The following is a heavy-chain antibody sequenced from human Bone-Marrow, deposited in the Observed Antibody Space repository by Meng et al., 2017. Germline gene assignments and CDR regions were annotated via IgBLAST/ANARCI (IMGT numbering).Heavy chain of an antibody. D-gene: IGHD1/OR15-1a*01. CDR3: VRSRAWVRTGFDP. V-gene: IGHV4-39*01. Sequence: QLQLQESGPGLVKPSETLHLTCSVSGDSISSSDSYWGWIRQSPGKGLEWIGSIGHSGFTYYTPSLESRVTVSVDTSRSQFSLELTSVTAADTAVYYCVRSRAWVRTGFDPWGQGTLVTVSS. CDR2: IGHSGFT. CDR1: GDSISSSDSY. J-gene: IGHJ5*02.